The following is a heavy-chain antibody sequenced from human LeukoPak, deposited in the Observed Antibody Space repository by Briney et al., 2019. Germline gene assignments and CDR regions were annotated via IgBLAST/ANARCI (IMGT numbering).Heavy chain of an antibody. D-gene: IGHD3-22*01. V-gene: IGHV3-23*01. J-gene: IGHJ4*02. Sequence: GGSLRLSCAASGFTFSSYDMSWVRQAPGKGLKWVSGISGSGGRTYSADSVKGRFTISRDNAKNSLYLQMNSLRAEDTALYYCARGGYYYDSSGYYLFGYWGQGTLVTVSS. CDR2: ISGSGGRT. CDR3: ARGGYYYDSSGYYLFGY. CDR1: GFTFSSYD.